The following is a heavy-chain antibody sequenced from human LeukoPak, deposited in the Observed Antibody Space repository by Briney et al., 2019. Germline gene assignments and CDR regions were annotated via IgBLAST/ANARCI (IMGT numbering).Heavy chain of an antibody. D-gene: IGHD4-11*01. CDR2: ISYDGSNK. J-gene: IGHJ4*02. CDR1: GFTFSSYA. Sequence: GGSLRLSCVAPGFTFSSYAMSWVRQAPGKGLEWVAVISYDGSNKYYADSVKGRFTISRDNSKNTLYLQMNSLRAEDTAVYYCAREVGMTTGFDYWGQGTLVTVSS. CDR3: AREVGMTTGFDY. V-gene: IGHV3-30*04.